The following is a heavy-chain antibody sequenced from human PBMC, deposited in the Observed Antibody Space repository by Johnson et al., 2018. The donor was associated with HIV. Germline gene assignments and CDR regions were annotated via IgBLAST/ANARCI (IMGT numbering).Heavy chain of an antibody. CDR1: GFTFDDYA. J-gene: IGHJ3*02. Sequence: VQLVESGGGVVRPGESLRLSCAASGFTFDDYAMHWVRQAPGKGLEWVSLISWDGGSTYYADSVKGRFSISRDNSKNSLYLQRNSLRAEDTAVYYCAKWTRESGSGLFDIWGQGTMVTVSS. D-gene: IGHD2-15*01. V-gene: IGHV3-43D*03. CDR3: AKWTRESGSGLFDI. CDR2: ISWDGGST.